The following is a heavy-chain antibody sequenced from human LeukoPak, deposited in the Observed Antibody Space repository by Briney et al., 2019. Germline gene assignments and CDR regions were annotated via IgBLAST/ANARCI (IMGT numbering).Heavy chain of an antibody. Sequence: GGSLRLSCSASGFTFDDYGMIWVRHAPGKGREWVSGINWNGGRTLYAHSVKGRFTISRDNAQNCLYLQMNSLRPEDSPLYYCVKDSYSSSWYFDLWGQGTLVTVSS. CDR2: INWNGGRT. J-gene: IGHJ4*02. D-gene: IGHD6-13*01. V-gene: IGHV3-20*04. CDR1: GFTFDDYG. CDR3: VKDSYSSSWYFDL.